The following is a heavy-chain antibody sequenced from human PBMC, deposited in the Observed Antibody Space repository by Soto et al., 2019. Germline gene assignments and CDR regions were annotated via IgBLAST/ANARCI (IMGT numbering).Heavy chain of an antibody. V-gene: IGHV2-5*02. CDR2: IYWDDDK. CDR1: GFSLATTGVG. CDR3: AHRRGGHNWYDGDFDY. Sequence: QITLKESGPALVNPTQTLTLTCTFSGFSLATTGVGVGWIRQPPGKALECLALIYWDDDKRYNPSLRSRLTITKDIYKNQVVLSMTNMDPVDTATYYCAHRRGGHNWYDGDFDYWGQGTLITVSS. D-gene: IGHD1-1*01. J-gene: IGHJ4*02.